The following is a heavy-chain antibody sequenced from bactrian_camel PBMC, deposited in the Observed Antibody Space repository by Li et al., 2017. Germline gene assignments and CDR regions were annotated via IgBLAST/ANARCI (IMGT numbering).Heavy chain of an antibody. Sequence: QLVESGGGLVQPGGSLRLSCAADRFTFTSNYMSWVRQAPGKGLEWVSTIYTGDGRTKSADSVKGRFTMSRDNAKNTLYLQLNSLKPEDTAIYYCAKDNFLYSPTDPYWAQGTQVTVS. D-gene: IGHD2*01. J-gene: IGHJ4*01. CDR1: RFTFTSNY. CDR3: AKDNFLYSPTDPY. CDR2: IYTGDGRT. V-gene: IGHV3S28*01.